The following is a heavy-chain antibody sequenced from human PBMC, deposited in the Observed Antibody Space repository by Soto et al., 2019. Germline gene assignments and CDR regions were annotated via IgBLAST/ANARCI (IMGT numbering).Heavy chain of an antibody. D-gene: IGHD5-18*01. J-gene: IGHJ4*02. CDR2: VNSDGSMT. CDR3: ARGKDQRNTQTYSYFDS. Sequence: EVQLMESGGGLVQPGGSVRLSCAASGFTLSGYWMHWVRQVPGKGLVWVSRVNSDGSMTAYADSVKGRFTISRDNAKNTLYLQMNSLKADDTAVYYCARGKDQRNTQTYSYFDSWGQGTQVAVSS. CDR1: GFTLSGYW. V-gene: IGHV3-74*01.